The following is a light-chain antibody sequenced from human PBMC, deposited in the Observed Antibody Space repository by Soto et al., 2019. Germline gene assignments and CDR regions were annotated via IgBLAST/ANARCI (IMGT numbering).Light chain of an antibody. CDR2: ETS. V-gene: IGLV2-23*01. Sequence: QSVLTQPASVSGSPGQSGTLSCTGTSSDFGSYKFVSWYQHHPGKVPKVIIYETSKRPSGVSDRFSGSKSGNTASLTISGLQAEDEADYYCFSFTSTNTHVFGSGTKVTVL. CDR3: FSFTSTNTHV. J-gene: IGLJ1*01. CDR1: SSDFGSYKF.